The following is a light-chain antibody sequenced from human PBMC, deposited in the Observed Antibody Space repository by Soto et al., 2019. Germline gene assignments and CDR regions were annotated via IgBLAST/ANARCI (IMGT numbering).Light chain of an antibody. CDR1: SSDVGLYNL. Sequence: QSVLTQPASVSGSPRQSITISCTGTSSDVGLYNLVSWYQQLPGKAPKLIIYEVNERPSGISDRFSGSKSGNTASLTISGLQDEDEADYYCCSYVGSSILMFGGGTKVTVL. V-gene: IGLV2-23*02. J-gene: IGLJ3*02. CDR3: CSYVGSSILM. CDR2: EVN.